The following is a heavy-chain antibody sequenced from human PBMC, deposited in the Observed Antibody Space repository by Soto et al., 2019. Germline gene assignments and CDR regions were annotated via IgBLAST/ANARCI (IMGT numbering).Heavy chain of an antibody. CDR3: AKGDSYVYYYYYMDV. V-gene: IGHV3-23*01. D-gene: IGHD5-18*01. Sequence: WGSLRLSCAASGFTFSSYAMSWVRQAPGKGLEWVSAISGSGGSTYYADSVKGRFTISRDNSKNTLYLQMNSLRAEDTAVYYCAKGDSYVYYYYYMDVWGKGTTVTVSS. J-gene: IGHJ6*03. CDR2: ISGSGGST. CDR1: GFTFSSYA.